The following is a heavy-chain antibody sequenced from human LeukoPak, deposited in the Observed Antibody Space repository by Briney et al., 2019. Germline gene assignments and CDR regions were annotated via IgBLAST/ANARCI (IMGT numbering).Heavy chain of an antibody. Sequence: SETLSLTCTVSGVSINRYYWTWIRQPPGKGLEWLGYGSYSGSTTYNPSLKSRVTISVDTSKNQYSLKLSSVTAADTAVYYCANVVVATIGWYFDLWGRGTLVTVSS. CDR2: GSYSGST. V-gene: IGHV4-59*01. D-gene: IGHD2-21*02. CDR1: GVSINRYY. J-gene: IGHJ2*01. CDR3: ANVVVATIGWYFDL.